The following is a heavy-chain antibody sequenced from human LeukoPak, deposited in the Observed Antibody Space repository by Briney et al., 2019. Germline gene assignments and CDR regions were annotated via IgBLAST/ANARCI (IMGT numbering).Heavy chain of an antibody. CDR3: ARDPGGAIVVFDY. D-gene: IGHD3-22*01. CDR1: GYTFTDYY. J-gene: IGHJ4*02. V-gene: IGHV1-2*04. CDR2: INPNSGGT. Sequence: ASVTVSCKASGYTFTDYYMHWVRQAPGQGLEWMGWINPNSGGTNYAQKFQGWVTMTRDTSTSTVYMELSSLRSEDTAVYYCARDPGGAIVVFDYWGQETLVTVSS.